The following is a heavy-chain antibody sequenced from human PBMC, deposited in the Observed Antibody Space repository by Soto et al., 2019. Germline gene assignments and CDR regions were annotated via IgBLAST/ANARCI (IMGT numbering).Heavy chain of an antibody. J-gene: IGHJ4*02. Sequence: QITLKESGPTLVKPTQTLTLTCTFSGFSLSTSGVGVGWIRQTPGKALEWLALMYWDDDKRYSPSLKSRLTIIKDTSKTQVVLVMTNMDPVDTGTYYSAHSVRMVRGAGGYYFDYWGQGTLVTVSS. D-gene: IGHD3-10*01. CDR1: GFSLSTSGVG. CDR2: MYWDDDK. V-gene: IGHV2-5*02. CDR3: AHSVRMVRGAGGYYFDY.